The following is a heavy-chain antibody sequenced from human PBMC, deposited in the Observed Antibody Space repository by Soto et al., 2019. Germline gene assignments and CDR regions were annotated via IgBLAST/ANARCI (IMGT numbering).Heavy chain of an antibody. Sequence: QVHLVQSGAEVQRPGASVKISCKTSGYTYTTYYMHWVRQAPGQALEYIGIINPSSGSTSYVQKSQGRVTMTKDTSTSTVHLELSSLKSEDTAVYYCATFFRTTLQGDNDFDFWGPGTVVTVSS. D-gene: IGHD3-9*01. CDR1: GYTYTTYY. V-gene: IGHV1-46*03. J-gene: IGHJ3*01. CDR3: ATFFRTTLQGDNDFDF. CDR2: INPSSGST.